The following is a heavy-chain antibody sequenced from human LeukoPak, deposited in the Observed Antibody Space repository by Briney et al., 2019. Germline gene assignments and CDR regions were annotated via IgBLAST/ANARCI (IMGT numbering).Heavy chain of an antibody. V-gene: IGHV4-34*01. J-gene: IGHJ5*02. D-gene: IGHD6-13*01. CDR3: ASLHSSSWFDP. Sequence: PSETLSLTCAVYGGSFSGYYWHWIRQPPGKGLEWIGEINLSGSTNYNPSLKSRVTISVDTSKHQLYLKLSSVTAADTAVYYCASLHSSSWFDPWGKGTLVTVSS. CDR2: INLSGST. CDR1: GGSFSGYY.